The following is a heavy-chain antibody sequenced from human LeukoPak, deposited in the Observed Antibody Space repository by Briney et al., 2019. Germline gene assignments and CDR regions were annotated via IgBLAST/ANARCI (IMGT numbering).Heavy chain of an antibody. V-gene: IGHV3-33*06. D-gene: IGHD6-13*01. CDR2: IWYDGSNK. CDR1: GFTFSSYG. CDR3: AKAAVDSRRYYYYYYYMDV. J-gene: IGHJ6*03. Sequence: GGSLRLSCAASGFTFSSYGMHWVRQAPGKGLEWVAVIWYDGSNKYYADSVKGRFTISRDNSKNTLYLQMNSLRAEDTAVYYCAKAAVDSRRYYYYYYYMDVWGKGTTVTVSS.